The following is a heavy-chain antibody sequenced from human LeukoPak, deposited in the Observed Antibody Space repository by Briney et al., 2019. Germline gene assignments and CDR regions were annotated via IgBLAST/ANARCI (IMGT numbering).Heavy chain of an antibody. Sequence: SETLSLTCTVSGDSITSDHYWTWIRQPPGKGLEWIAYIYHSGNTYYNPSLRSRVTMSVATSKNQFSLEVKSVTAADTAVYYCARVRGDYGDYAFYFDYWGQGTLVTVSS. CDR3: ARVRGDYGDYAFYFDY. J-gene: IGHJ4*02. CDR1: GDSITSDHY. D-gene: IGHD4-17*01. V-gene: IGHV4-30-4*08. CDR2: IYHSGNT.